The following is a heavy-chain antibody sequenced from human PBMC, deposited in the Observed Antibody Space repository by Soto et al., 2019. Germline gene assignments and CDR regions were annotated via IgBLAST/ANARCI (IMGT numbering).Heavy chain of an antibody. D-gene: IGHD6-19*01. Sequence: VQLVESGGGVVQPGRSLRLPCAASGFTFSDYAMHWVRQTPGKGLEWVAVVSHDGRNTHYADSVKGRFTISRDSSKNTVSLEMTSLRAEDTAVYYCAKGGRQWLVTSDFNYWGQGALVTVSS. V-gene: IGHV3-30*18. CDR1: GFTFSDYA. J-gene: IGHJ4*02. CDR3: AKGGRQWLVTSDFNY. CDR2: VSHDGRNT.